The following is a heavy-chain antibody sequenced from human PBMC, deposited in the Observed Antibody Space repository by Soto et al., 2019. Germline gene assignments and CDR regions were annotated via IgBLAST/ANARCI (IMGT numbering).Heavy chain of an antibody. D-gene: IGHD3-10*01. V-gene: IGHV4-59*01. CDR3: ARGGLYYYGSGTVAGFDY. CDR2: IYYSGST. J-gene: IGHJ4*02. CDR1: GGSIISYY. Sequence: PSETLSLTCTVSGGSIISYYWSWIRQPPGKGLEWIGYIYYSGSTNYNPSLKSRVTISVDTSKNQFSLKLSSVTAADTAVYYCARGGLYYYGSGTVAGFDYWGQGTLVTVSS.